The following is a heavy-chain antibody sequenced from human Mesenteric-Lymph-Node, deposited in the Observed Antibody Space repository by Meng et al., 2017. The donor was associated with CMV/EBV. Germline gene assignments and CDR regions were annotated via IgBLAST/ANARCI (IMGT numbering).Heavy chain of an antibody. CDR1: GFTFSDYY. Sequence: GESLKISCAASGFTFSDYYMSWIRQAPGKGLEWVSYISSSGSTIYYADSVKGRFTISRDNAKNSLYLQMNSLRAEDTAVYYCARVGSSSSYHYYGMDVWGQGTTVTVSS. J-gene: IGHJ6*02. CDR3: ARVGSSSSYHYYGMDV. CDR2: ISSSGSTI. V-gene: IGHV3-11*01. D-gene: IGHD6-6*01.